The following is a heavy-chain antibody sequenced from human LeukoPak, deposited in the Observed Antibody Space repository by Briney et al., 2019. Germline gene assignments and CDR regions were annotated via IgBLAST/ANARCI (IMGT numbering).Heavy chain of an antibody. Sequence: GGALRLSCAASGFTFSSYEMTWVRQAPGKGLEWVSYISCSGSTIYYADSVRGRFTISSDNAKNSPYLQTKSLRAEDTAGYYCSRGDGRMVRGVMVRAFDIWGQGTMVTVSS. CDR3: SRGDGRMVRGVMVRAFDI. D-gene: IGHD3-10*01. CDR2: ISCSGSTI. J-gene: IGHJ3*02. CDR1: GFTFSSYE. V-gene: IGHV3-48*03.